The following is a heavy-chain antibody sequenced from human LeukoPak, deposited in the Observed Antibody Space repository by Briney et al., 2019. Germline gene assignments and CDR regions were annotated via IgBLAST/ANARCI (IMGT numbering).Heavy chain of an antibody. CDR1: GGSISSYY. J-gene: IGHJ4*02. D-gene: IGHD1-26*01. CDR3: ARGRSYYTY. V-gene: IGHV4-59*01. CDR2: MYYSGNS. Sequence: PSQTLSLTCTVSGGSISSYYWTWIRQPPGKGLEWIGFMYYSGNSNYNPSLKSRVTISVDSSMNQFSLRLSSVTAADTAVYYCARGRSYYTYWGRGTLVTVSS.